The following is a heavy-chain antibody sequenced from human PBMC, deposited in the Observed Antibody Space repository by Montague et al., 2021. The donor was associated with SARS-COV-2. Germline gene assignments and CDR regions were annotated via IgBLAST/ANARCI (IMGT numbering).Heavy chain of an antibody. CDR3: AHSPIERGF. D-gene: IGHD5-24*01. CDR2: IYWDDDK. CDR1: GLSLNASGVG. Sequence: VKPTQTLTLTCTFSGLSLNASGVGVGWIRQPPGKALEWLASIYWDDDKRYSPSLKTRLTITKDTSKSQVVLRMTNVDPVDTATYYCAHSPIERGFWGQGTLVTVSS. V-gene: IGHV2-5*02. J-gene: IGHJ4*02.